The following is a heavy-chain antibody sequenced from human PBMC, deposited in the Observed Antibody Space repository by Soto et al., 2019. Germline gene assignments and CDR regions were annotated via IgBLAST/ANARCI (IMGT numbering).Heavy chain of an antibody. J-gene: IGHJ6*02. CDR1: GFTFSSYA. Sequence: PGGSLRLSCAASGFTFSSYAMSWVRQAPGKGLEWVSVISGSGDSTYYADSVRGRFTISRDNSKNTLYLQMNSLRAEDTAVYYCAKDRDGAAAGPTKFYGMDVWGHGTTVTVSS. D-gene: IGHD6-13*01. CDR2: ISGSGDST. V-gene: IGHV3-23*01. CDR3: AKDRDGAAAGPTKFYGMDV.